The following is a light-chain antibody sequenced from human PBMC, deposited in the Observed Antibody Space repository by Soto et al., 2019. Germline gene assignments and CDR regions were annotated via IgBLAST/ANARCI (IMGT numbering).Light chain of an antibody. J-gene: IGLJ3*02. V-gene: IGLV1-40*01. CDR3: QSYDGRLSGWV. CDR2: GHS. CDR1: SSNIGAGYD. Sequence: QAVVTQPPSVSGAPGQRVTISCIGSSSNIGAGYDVHWFQQLPGTAPKLLIYGHSNRPSGVPDRFSGSKSGTSASLAITGLQAEDEADYYCQSYDGRLSGWVFGGGTKVTVL.